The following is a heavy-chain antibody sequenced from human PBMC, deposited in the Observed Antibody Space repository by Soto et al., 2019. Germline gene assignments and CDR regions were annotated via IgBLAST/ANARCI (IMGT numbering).Heavy chain of an antibody. CDR3: ARGYCSGGSCWGWFDP. J-gene: IGHJ5*02. V-gene: IGHV1-18*04. D-gene: IGHD2-15*01. Sequence: GASVKVSCKASGYTFTSYGISWVRQAHGQGLEWMGWISAYNGNTNYAQKLQGRVTMTTDTSTSTAYMELRSLRSDDTAVYYCARGYCSGGSCWGWFDPWGQGTLVTVSS. CDR2: ISAYNGNT. CDR1: GYTFTSYG.